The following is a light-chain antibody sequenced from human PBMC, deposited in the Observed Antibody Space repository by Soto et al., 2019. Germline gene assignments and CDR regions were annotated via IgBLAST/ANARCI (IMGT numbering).Light chain of an antibody. CDR1: QSLLHSNGNTY. V-gene: IGKV2-28*01. Sequence: DIVMTQSPLSLPVTPGEAASISCRSSQSLLHSNGNTYLDWYLQKPGQSPQLLIYFVSTRASGVPDRFSGSGSGTEFTLKISSVEAEDVGVYYCMQATQTPLAFGGGTKVEI. J-gene: IGKJ4*01. CDR2: FVS. CDR3: MQATQTPLA.